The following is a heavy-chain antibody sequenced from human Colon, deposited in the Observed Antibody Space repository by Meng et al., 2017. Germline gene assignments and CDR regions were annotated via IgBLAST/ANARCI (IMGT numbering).Heavy chain of an antibody. CDR3: ARDSEAADY. CDR1: GSTFTTYG. CDR2: INTNTGKP. Sequence: LGFGLKKPGASVRISCKASGSTFTTYGMNWVRQAPGQGLEWMGWINTNTGKPTYAQGLTGRFVFSLDTSVSTAYLQISSLKAEDTAVYYCARDSEAADYWGQGTLVTVSS. J-gene: IGHJ4*02. D-gene: IGHD6-25*01. V-gene: IGHV7-4-1*02.